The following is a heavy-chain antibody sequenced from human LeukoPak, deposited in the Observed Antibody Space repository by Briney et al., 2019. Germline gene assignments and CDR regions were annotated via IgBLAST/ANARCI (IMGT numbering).Heavy chain of an antibody. CDR2: IYYSGST. CDR1: GGSISSYC. J-gene: IGHJ4*02. Sequence: SESLSLSCTVSGGSISSYCWSWIRQPPGKGLEWVGYIYYSGSTNYNPALKSRGTISVGASYNQLSLKPISVLTADTAVYYCARGYSGYDRYFDYWGQGTLVTVSS. V-gene: IGHV4-59*08. CDR3: ARGYSGYDRYFDY. D-gene: IGHD5-12*01.